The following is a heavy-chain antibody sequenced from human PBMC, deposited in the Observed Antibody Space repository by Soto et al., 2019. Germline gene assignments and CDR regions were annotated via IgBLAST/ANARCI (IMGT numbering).Heavy chain of an antibody. Sequence: GGSLRLSCTASGFTFGGYAMSWFRQAPGKGLEWVGFIRSKAYGGTAEYAASVKGRFTISRDDSKSTAYLQMNSLQTEDTAVYYCTRSQVVVGATDYWGPGTLVTVSS. CDR2: IRSKAYGGTA. V-gene: IGHV3-49*03. J-gene: IGHJ4*02. CDR1: GFTFGGYA. CDR3: TRSQVVVGATDY. D-gene: IGHD1-26*01.